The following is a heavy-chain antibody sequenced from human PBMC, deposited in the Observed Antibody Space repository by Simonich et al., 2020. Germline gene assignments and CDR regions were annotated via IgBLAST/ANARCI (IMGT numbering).Heavy chain of an antibody. V-gene: IGHV1-8*03. D-gene: IGHD2-2*01. Sequence: QVQLVQSGAEVKKPGASVKVSCKASGYTFTSYDINWVRQATGQGLECMEWMNPNSGKTGYAQKFQVRVTITRNTSISTAYMELSSLRSEDTAVYYCARARYCSSTSCYNWFDPWGQGTLVTVSS. CDR2: MNPNSGKT. CDR3: ARARYCSSTSCYNWFDP. CDR1: GYTFTSYD. J-gene: IGHJ5*02.